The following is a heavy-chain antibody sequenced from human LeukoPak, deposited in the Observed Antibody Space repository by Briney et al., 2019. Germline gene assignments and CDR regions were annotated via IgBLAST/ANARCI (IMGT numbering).Heavy chain of an antibody. J-gene: IGHJ3*02. D-gene: IGHD3-22*01. CDR2: IYYSGST. CDR3: ASYRYYYDTSGYEPTAFDI. CDR1: GGSISSYY. V-gene: IGHV4-59*12. Sequence: SETLSLTCTVSGGSISSYYWSWVRQPPGKGLEWIGYIYYSGSTNYNPSLKSRVTISVETSKNQFSLKLRSVTAADTAVYYCASYRYYYDTSGYEPTAFDIWGQGTMVTVSS.